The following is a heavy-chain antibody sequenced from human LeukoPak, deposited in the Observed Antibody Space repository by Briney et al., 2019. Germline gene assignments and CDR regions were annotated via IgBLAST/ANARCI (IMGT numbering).Heavy chain of an antibody. J-gene: IGHJ5*02. D-gene: IGHD6-13*01. Sequence: SETLSLTCAVYGGSFSGYYWSWIRQPPGKGLGWIGEINHSGSTNYNPSLKSRVTISVDTSKNQFSLKLSSVTAADTAVYYCARDPYGQLDWFDPWGQGTLVTVSS. V-gene: IGHV4-34*01. CDR3: ARDPYGQLDWFDP. CDR1: GGSFSGYY. CDR2: INHSGST.